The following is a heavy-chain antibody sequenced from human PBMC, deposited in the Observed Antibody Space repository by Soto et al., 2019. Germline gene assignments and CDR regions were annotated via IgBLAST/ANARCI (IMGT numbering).Heavy chain of an antibody. CDR3: ATGPPNINSNGVQDLS. CDR1: GYTFSTYV. J-gene: IGHJ5*02. CDR2: ISVYSGNT. D-gene: IGHD6-25*01. Sequence: ASVKVSFKASGYTFSTYVIIWVRQAPGQGLEWMGWISVYSGNTDYAQTLQGRVTMTTDTSTSTAYMALRSLRSDDTAVYYCATGPPNINSNGVQDLSWGQGTLVTVSS. V-gene: IGHV1-18*01.